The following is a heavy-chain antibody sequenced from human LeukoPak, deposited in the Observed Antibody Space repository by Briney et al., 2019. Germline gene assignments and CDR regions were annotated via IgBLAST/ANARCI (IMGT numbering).Heavy chain of an antibody. CDR3: ARDPYGSPY. CDR1: GGSISSYY. J-gene: IGHJ4*02. D-gene: IGHD1-26*01. CDR2: IYYSGNT. Sequence: PSETLSLTCTVSGGSISSYYWSWIRQPPGKGLEWIGYIYYSGNTNYNPSLKSRVTISVDTSKNQFSLKLSSVTAADTAVYYCARDPYGSPYWGQGTLVTVSS. V-gene: IGHV4-59*01.